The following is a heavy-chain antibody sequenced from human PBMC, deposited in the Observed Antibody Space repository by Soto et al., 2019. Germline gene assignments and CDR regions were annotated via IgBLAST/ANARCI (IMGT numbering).Heavy chain of an antibody. CDR1: GGTFSSYA. Sequence: SVKVSCKASGGTFSSYAISWVRQAPGQGLEWMGGIIPIFGTANYAQKFQGRVTITADESTSTAYMELSSLRSEDTAVYYCARGQLERITIFGVVIAYMDVWGQGTTVTVSS. D-gene: IGHD3-3*01. CDR2: IIPIFGTA. J-gene: IGHJ6*02. CDR3: ARGQLERITIFGVVIAYMDV. V-gene: IGHV1-69*13.